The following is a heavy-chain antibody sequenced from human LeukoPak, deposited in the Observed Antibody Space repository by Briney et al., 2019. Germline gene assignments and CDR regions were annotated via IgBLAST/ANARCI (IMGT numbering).Heavy chain of an antibody. J-gene: IGHJ4*02. CDR1: GYTFTGYY. CDR3: ARVDDRGHYYDSSGPRKLFDY. CDR2: INPDSGGT. Sequence: ASVKVSCKASGYTFTGYYMHWVRQAPGQGLEWMGWINPDSGGTNYAQKFQGRVTMTRDTSISTAYMQLSRLSSDDTAVYYCARVDDRGHYYDSSGPRKLFDYWGQGILVTVSS. V-gene: IGHV1-2*02. D-gene: IGHD3-22*01.